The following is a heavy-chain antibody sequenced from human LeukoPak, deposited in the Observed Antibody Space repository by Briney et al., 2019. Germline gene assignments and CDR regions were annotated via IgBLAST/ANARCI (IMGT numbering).Heavy chain of an antibody. Sequence: GGSLRLSCAASGFTFSSYSMNWVRQAPGKGLEWVSAISGSGGNTYYADSVKGRFTISRDNSKNTLFLQMNSLRDEDTAVYYCAKDRSPIAVVSPSDYWGQGTLVTVSS. CDR2: ISGSGGNT. CDR3: AKDRSPIAVVSPSDY. J-gene: IGHJ4*02. CDR1: GFTFSSYS. V-gene: IGHV3-23*01. D-gene: IGHD3-22*01.